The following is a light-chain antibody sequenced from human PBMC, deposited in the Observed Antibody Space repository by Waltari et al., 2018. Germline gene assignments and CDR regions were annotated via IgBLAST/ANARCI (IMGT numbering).Light chain of an antibody. J-gene: IGLJ1*01. Sequence: QSALTQPASVSGFLGQWVTISCAGSSSDIGTHNYVSWYQQHPGRAPKLIIYDVNKRPSGGSDRFSGSKSGNTASLTISGLHAEDEAEYYCCSDTSRSTYVFGTGTEVTIL. CDR1: SSDIGTHNY. V-gene: IGLV2-14*01. CDR2: DVN. CDR3: CSDTSRSTYV.